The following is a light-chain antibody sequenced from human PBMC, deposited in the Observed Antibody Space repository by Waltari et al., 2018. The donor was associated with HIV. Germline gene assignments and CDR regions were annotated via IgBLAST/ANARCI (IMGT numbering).Light chain of an antibody. V-gene: IGKV4-1*01. J-gene: IGKJ2*01. CDR2: WAS. CDR3: QQYYSNSYT. Sequence: DIVMTQSPESLAVSLGERATINCKSSQSVLYSSNNKNYLAWYQQKPGQPPKLLIYWASTRESGVPDRFSGSGSGTDFTLTISRLQTEDVAVYYCQQYYSNSYTFGQGTKLEIK. CDR1: QSVLYSSNNKNY.